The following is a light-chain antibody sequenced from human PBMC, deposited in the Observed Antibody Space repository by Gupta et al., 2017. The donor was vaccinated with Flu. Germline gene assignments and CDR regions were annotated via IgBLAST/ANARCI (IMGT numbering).Light chain of an antibody. CDR3: SSYAVNNLL. CDR2: EVN. Sequence: QSVTISCTGASRDVGGYNYVSWYQQHPGKAPKLMIYEVNKRPSGVPDRFSGSKSGNTASLTVSGLQAEDEADYYCSSYAVNNLLFGGGTKVTVL. J-gene: IGLJ3*02. CDR1: SRDVGGYNY. V-gene: IGLV2-8*01.